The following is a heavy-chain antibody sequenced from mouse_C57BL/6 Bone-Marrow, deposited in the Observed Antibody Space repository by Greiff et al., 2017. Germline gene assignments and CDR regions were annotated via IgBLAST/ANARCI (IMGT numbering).Heavy chain of an antibody. CDR2: INPNYGTT. Sequence: EVQLQQSGPELVKPGASVKISCKASGYSFTDYYMTWVKQSNGKSLEWIGVINPNYGTTSYNQKFKGKATLTVDQSSSTAYMQLNSLTSEDSAVYYCAFYYYGSSPYFDYWGQGTTLTVSS. CDR1: GYSFTDYY. V-gene: IGHV1-39*01. CDR3: AFYYYGSSPYFDY. D-gene: IGHD1-1*01. J-gene: IGHJ2*01.